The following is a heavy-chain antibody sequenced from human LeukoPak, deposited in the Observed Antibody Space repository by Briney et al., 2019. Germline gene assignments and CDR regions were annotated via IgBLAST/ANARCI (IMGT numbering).Heavy chain of an antibody. CDR1: GGSFSGYY. V-gene: IGHV4-34*01. D-gene: IGHD3-9*01. J-gene: IGHJ5*02. Sequence: KPSETLSLTCAVYGGSFSGYYWSWIRQPPGKGLEWIGEINHSRSTNYNPSLKSRVTISVDTSKNQFSLKLSSVTAADTAVYYCASADIPNWFDPWGQGTLVTVSS. CDR2: INHSRST. CDR3: ASADIPNWFDP.